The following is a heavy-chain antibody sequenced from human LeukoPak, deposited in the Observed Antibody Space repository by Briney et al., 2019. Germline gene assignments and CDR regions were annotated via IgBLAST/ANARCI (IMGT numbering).Heavy chain of an antibody. Sequence: GGSLRLSCAASGFTFSSYGMHWVRQAPGKGLEWVSSISSSSNYIYYADSVKGRFTISRDSAKNSLYLQMNSLRADDTAVYYCVRIPNSANFPNWFDPWGQGTLVTVSS. CDR3: VRIPNSANFPNWFDP. CDR2: ISSSSNYI. CDR1: GFTFSSYG. D-gene: IGHD4/OR15-4a*01. V-gene: IGHV3-21*01. J-gene: IGHJ5*02.